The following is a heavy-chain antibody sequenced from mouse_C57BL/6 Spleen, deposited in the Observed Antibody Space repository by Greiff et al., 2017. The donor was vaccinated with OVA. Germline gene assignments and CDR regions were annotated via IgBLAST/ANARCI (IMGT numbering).Heavy chain of an antibody. J-gene: IGHJ3*01. D-gene: IGHD2-2*01. CDR3: ARPGGYDWFAY. CDR2: ISSGSSTI. Sequence: EVQVVESGGGLVKPGGSLKLSCAASGFTFSDYGMHWVRQAPEKGLEWVAYISSGSSTIYYADTVKGRFTISRDNAKNTLFLQMTSLRSEDTAMYYCARPGGYDWFAYWGQGTLVTVSA. V-gene: IGHV5-17*01. CDR1: GFTFSDYG.